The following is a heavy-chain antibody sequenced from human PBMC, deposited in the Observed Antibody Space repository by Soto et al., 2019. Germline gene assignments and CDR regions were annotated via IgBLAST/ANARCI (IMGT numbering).Heavy chain of an antibody. J-gene: IGHJ5*02. CDR2: IYHSGST. V-gene: IGHV4-4*02. CDR1: GGSISSSNW. CDR3: ARGYNWNYAMDP. Sequence: QVQLQESGPGLVKPSGTLSLTCAVSGGSISSSNWWSWVRQPPGKGLEWMGEIYHSGSTNYNPSLKSRATISVDKSKNQFSLKLSSVTAADTAVYYCARGYNWNYAMDPWGQGTLVTVSS. D-gene: IGHD1-7*01.